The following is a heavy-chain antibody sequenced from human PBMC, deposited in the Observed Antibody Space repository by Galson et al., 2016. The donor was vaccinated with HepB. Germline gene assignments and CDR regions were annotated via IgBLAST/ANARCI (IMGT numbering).Heavy chain of an antibody. Sequence: SVKVSCKASGVTFKSYIITWVRQAPGQGLEWMGGIIPIFHNVKSAQKFQGRVIITADASTSTAYMELSGLRPEDTAVYYCATKPRYCSGENCYYFGMDVWGQGTTVTVSS. CDR2: IIPIFHNV. D-gene: IGHD2-15*01. CDR1: GVTFKSYI. V-gene: IGHV1-69*13. J-gene: IGHJ6*02. CDR3: ATKPRYCSGENCYYFGMDV.